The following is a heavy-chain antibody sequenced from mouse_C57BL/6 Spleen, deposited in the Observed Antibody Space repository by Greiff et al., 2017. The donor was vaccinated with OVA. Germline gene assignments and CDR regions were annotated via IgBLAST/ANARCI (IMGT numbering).Heavy chain of an antibody. CDR1: GYTFTSYG. D-gene: IGHD1-1*01. CDR2: IYPRSGNT. V-gene: IGHV1-81*01. J-gene: IGHJ2*01. CDR3: ARRHGSFCDY. Sequence: QVQLQQSGAELARPGASVKLSCKASGYTFTSYGISWVKQRTGQGLEWIGEIYPRSGNTYSNEKFKGKATLTADKSSSTAYMELRSLTSEDSAVYFCARRHGSFCDYWGQGTTLTVSS.